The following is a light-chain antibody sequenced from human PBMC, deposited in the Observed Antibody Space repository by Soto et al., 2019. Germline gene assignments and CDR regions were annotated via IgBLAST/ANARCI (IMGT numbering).Light chain of an antibody. J-gene: IGLJ3*02. V-gene: IGLV2-14*01. Sequence: QSALTQPASVSGSPGQSITISCTGTSSDLGGYNYVSWYQQHPGKAPKLMSYDVTNRPSGVSNRFSGSKSGNTASLTISGLQAEDEADYYCCSYTSSSTWVFGGGTKLTVL. CDR1: SSDLGGYNY. CDR2: DVT. CDR3: CSYTSSSTWV.